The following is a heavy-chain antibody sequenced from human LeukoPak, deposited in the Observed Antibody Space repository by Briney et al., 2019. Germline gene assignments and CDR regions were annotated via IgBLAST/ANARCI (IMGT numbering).Heavy chain of an antibody. Sequence: SETLSLTCTVSGGSISSYYWSWIRQPPGKGLEWIGYIYYSGSTNYNPSLKSRVTISVDTSKNQFSLKLSSVTAADTAVYYCARGSPVDTALLDYWGQGTLVTVSS. CDR3: ARGSPVDTALLDY. CDR1: GGSISSYY. V-gene: IGHV4-59*12. CDR2: IYYSGST. J-gene: IGHJ4*02. D-gene: IGHD5-18*01.